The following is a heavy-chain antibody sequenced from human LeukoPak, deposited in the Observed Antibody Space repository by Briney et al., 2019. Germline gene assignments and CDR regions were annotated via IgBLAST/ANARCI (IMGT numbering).Heavy chain of an antibody. D-gene: IGHD6-13*01. CDR2: ISGSGGST. Sequence: ASVKVSCKASGYTFTSYGISWVRQAPGKGLEWVSAISGSGGSTYYADSVKGRFTISRDNSKNTLYLQMNSLRAEDTAVYYCAKDEGLEQLSAFDIWGQGTMVTVSS. CDR1: GYTFTSYG. V-gene: IGHV3-23*01. J-gene: IGHJ3*02. CDR3: AKDEGLEQLSAFDI.